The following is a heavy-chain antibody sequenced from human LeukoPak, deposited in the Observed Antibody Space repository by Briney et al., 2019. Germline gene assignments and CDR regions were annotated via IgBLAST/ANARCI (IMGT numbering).Heavy chain of an antibody. V-gene: IGHV3-53*01. CDR1: GFTFSSYS. CDR3: ARDRGAFDI. CDR2: IYSGGST. Sequence: GGSLRLSCAASGFTFSSYSMNWVRQAPGKGLEWVSVIYSGGSTYYADSVKGRFTISRDNSKNTLYLQVNSLRAEDTAVYYCARDRGAFDIWGQGTMVTVSS. J-gene: IGHJ3*02.